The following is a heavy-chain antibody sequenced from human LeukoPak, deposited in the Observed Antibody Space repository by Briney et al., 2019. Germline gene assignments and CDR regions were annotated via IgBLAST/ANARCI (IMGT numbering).Heavy chain of an antibody. V-gene: IGHV3-30-3*01. D-gene: IGHD5-18*01. CDR1: GLTFSIYA. CDR2: ISYDGSNK. J-gene: IGHJ6*02. Sequence: GGSLRLSCAASGLTFSIYAMHWVRQAPGKGLEWVAVISYDGSNKYYADSVKGRFTISRDNSKSTLYLQMNSLRAEDTAVYYCAREPRGYSYGYGYYGMDVWGQGTTVTVSS. CDR3: AREPRGYSYGYGYYGMDV.